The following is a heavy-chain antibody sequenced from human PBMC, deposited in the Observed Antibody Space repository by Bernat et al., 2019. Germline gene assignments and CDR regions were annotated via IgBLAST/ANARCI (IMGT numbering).Heavy chain of an antibody. CDR2: ISWNSGSI. CDR1: GFTFDDYA. V-gene: IGHV3-9*01. D-gene: IGHD3-10*01. Sequence: EVQLVESGGGLVQPGRSLRLSCAASGFTFDDYAMHWVRQAPGKGLEWVSGISWNSGSIGYADSVKGRFTISRDNAKNSLYLQMNSLRAEDTAVYYCAREWYGSGSYPDYWGQGTLVTVSS. J-gene: IGHJ4*02. CDR3: AREWYGSGSYPDY.